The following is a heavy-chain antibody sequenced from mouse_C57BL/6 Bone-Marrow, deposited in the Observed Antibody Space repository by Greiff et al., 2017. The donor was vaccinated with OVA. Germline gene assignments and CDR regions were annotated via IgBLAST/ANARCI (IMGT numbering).Heavy chain of an antibody. CDR2: ISYDGSN. Sequence: EVQLVESGPGLVKPSQSLSLTCSVTGYSITSGYYWNWIRQFPGNNLEWMGYISYDGSNNYNPSLKNRISITRDTSKNQFFLKLYSVTPEDTAADYCARGWAPVVVDYWGQGTTLTVSA. D-gene: IGHD1-1*01. V-gene: IGHV3-6*01. J-gene: IGHJ2*01. CDR3: ARGWAPVVVDY. CDR1: GYSITSGYY.